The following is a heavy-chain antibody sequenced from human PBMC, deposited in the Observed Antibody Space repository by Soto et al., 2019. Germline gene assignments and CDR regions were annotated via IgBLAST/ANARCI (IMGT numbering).Heavy chain of an antibody. Sequence: PSETLSLTCAVYGGSFSGYYWSWIRQPPGKGLEWIGEINHSGSTNYNPSLKSRVTISVDTSKNQFSLKLSSVTAADTAVYYCAGRSGSSDYWGRGTLVTVSS. D-gene: IGHD3-10*01. J-gene: IGHJ4*02. CDR3: AGRSGSSDY. CDR1: GGSFSGYY. V-gene: IGHV4-34*01. CDR2: INHSGST.